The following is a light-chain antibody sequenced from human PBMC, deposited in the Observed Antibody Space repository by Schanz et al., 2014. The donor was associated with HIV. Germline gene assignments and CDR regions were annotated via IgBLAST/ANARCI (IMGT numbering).Light chain of an antibody. CDR1: QGLVYRDGNTY. CDR3: MQGTQWPPT. J-gene: IGKJ2*01. CDR2: QVS. V-gene: IGKV2-30*01. Sequence: DAVLTQSPLSLPVTLGQPASISCRSSQGLVYRDGNTYLNWFQQRPGQPPRRLIFQVSNRDSGVPDRFSGSGSGTVFTLKISRVEAEDAGIYFCMQGTQWPPTFGQGTKLEIK.